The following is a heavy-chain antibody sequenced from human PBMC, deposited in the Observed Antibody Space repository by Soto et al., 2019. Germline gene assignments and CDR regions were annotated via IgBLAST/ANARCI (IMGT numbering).Heavy chain of an antibody. CDR3: ARDLGSGYDPGDY. CDR2: IIPIFGTT. CDR1: GYTFTSYG. Sequence: SVKVSCKASGYTFTSYGISWVRQAPGQGLEWMGGIIPIFGTTNYAQRFHGRVTITADKSTSTVYMELYSLKSEDTAVYYCARDLGSGYDPGDYWGQGTLVTVSS. V-gene: IGHV1-69*06. J-gene: IGHJ4*02. D-gene: IGHD5-12*01.